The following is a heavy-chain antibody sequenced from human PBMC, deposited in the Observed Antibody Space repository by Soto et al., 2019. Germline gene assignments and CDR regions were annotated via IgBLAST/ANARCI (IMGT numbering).Heavy chain of an antibody. CDR2: IWYDGTKK. Sequence: QVQVVESGGGVVQPGGSLTLSCVASGFAFDSNVMHWERQAPGKGLEWATDIWYDGTKKHYADSVQGRFTISRDNSKITVYLQMKSLRVEDTAVYYCANILTGLTDYWGQGTLVTVSS. D-gene: IGHD1-20*01. CDR1: GFAFDSNV. V-gene: IGHV3-33*08. J-gene: IGHJ4*02. CDR3: ANILTGLTDY.